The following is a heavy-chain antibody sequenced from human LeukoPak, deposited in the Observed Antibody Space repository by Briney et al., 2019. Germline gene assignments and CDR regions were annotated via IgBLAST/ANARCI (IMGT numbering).Heavy chain of an antibody. D-gene: IGHD2-2*03. CDR2: INHSGST. J-gene: IGHJ4*02. CDR3: ARGRVDIVVVPAAMSRYFDY. Sequence: SETLSLTCAVYGGSFSGYYWSWIRQPPGKGLEWIGVINHSGSTNYNPSLKSRVTISVDTSKNQFSLKLSSVTAADTAVYYCARGRVDIVVVPAAMSRYFDYWGQGTLVTVSS. V-gene: IGHV4-34*01. CDR1: GGSFSGYY.